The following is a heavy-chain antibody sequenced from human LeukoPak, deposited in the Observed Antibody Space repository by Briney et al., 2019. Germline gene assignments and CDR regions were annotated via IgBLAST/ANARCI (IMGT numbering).Heavy chain of an antibody. J-gene: IGHJ4*02. CDR1: GGSISSSSYY. V-gene: IGHV4-39*01. CDR2: IYYSGST. CDR3: ARRGPYGSGNGKYYFDY. D-gene: IGHD3-10*01. Sequence: KPSETLSLTCTVSGGSISSSSYYWGWIRQPPGKGLEWIGSIYYSGSTYYNPSLKSRVTISVDTSKNQFSLKLSSVTAADTAVYYCARRGPYGSGNGKYYFDYWGQGTLVTVSS.